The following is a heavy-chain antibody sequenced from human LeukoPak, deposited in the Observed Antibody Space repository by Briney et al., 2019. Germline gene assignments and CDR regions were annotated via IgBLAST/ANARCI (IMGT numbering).Heavy chain of an antibody. D-gene: IGHD3-22*01. V-gene: IGHV4-59*08. CDR2: IYHTGSA. J-gene: IGHJ6*03. CDR1: GGSISSYY. CDR3: ARWFCVTDTCVHMDV. Sequence: SETLSLTCTVSGGSISSYYWSWIRQPPGKGLEWIGYIYHTGSAAYNPSLKSRVTMSVDTSKNQFTLKLSSVTAADTAVYYCARWFCVTDTCVHMDVWGKGTTVTVSS.